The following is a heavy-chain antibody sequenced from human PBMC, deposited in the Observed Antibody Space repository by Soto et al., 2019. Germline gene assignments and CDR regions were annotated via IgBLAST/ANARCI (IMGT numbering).Heavy chain of an antibody. CDR1: GGSFSGYY. CDR2: INHGGST. Sequence: SETLSLTCAVYGGSFSGYYWSWIRQPPGKGLEWIGEINHGGSTNYFPSLKSRVTISLDTSKNQFSLKLSSVTAADTAVYYCARAADPGDYYGMDVWGQGTTDTVSS. D-gene: IGHD4-17*01. V-gene: IGHV4-34*01. J-gene: IGHJ6*02. CDR3: ARAADPGDYYGMDV.